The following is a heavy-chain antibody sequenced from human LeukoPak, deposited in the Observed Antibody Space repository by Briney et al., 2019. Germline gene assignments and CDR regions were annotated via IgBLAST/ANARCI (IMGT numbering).Heavy chain of an antibody. CDR1: GFTFISYS. CDR3: ARDPRYDTTGYYYGPYYFDY. CDR2: ISSSSTYI. V-gene: IGHV3-21*01. J-gene: IGHJ4*02. Sequence: PGGSLRLSCAASGFTFISYSMNWVRQAPGKGLEWVSSISSSSTYIYYADSVKGRFTISRDNAKNSLYLQMSSLRAEDTAVYYCARDPRYDTTGYYYGPYYFDYWGQGTPVTVSS. D-gene: IGHD3-22*01.